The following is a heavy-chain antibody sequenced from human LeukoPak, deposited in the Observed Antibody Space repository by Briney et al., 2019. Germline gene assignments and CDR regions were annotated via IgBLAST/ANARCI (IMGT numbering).Heavy chain of an antibody. V-gene: IGHV3-21*01. J-gene: IGHJ4*02. D-gene: IGHD4-17*01. Sequence: GGSLRLSCAASGFTFSSYNMNWVRQAPGKGLEWVSSITSSSSYIYYADSVKGRYTISRDNAKNSLYLQMNSLRAEDTAVYYCARPTVTHLDYWGQGTLVTVSS. CDR2: ITSSSSYI. CDR3: ARPTVTHLDY. CDR1: GFTFSSYN.